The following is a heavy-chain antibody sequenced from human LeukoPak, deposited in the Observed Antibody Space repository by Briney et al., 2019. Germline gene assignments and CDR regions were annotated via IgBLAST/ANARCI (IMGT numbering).Heavy chain of an antibody. V-gene: IGHV1-69*13. CDR1: GGTFSSYA. CDR3: GRDRGYSSGWSPDWFDP. CDR2: IIPIFGTA. Sequence: ASVKVSCKASGGTFSSYAISWVRQAPGQGLEWMGGIIPIFGTANYAQKFQRRVTITADESTSTAYMELSSLRSEDAAVYYCGRDRGYSSGWSPDWFDPWGQGTLVTVSS. D-gene: IGHD6-19*01. J-gene: IGHJ5*02.